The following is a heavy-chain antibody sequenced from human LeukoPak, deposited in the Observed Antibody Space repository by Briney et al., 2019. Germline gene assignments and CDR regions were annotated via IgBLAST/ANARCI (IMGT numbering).Heavy chain of an antibody. CDR1: GGSISSYY. D-gene: IGHD3-3*01. V-gene: IGHV4-59*01. J-gene: IGHJ4*02. CDR3: ARAPKLVLRFLEWLPSHFDY. Sequence: SETLSLTCTVSGGSISSYYWSWIRQPPGKGLEWIGYIYYSGNTNYNPSLKSRVTISVDTSKNQFSLKLSSVTAADTAVYYCARAPKLVLRFLEWLPSHFDYWGQGTLVTVSS. CDR2: IYYSGNT.